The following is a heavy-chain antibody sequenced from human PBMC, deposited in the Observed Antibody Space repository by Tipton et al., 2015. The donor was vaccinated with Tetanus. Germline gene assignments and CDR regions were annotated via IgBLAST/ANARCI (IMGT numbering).Heavy chain of an antibody. Sequence: SLRLSCAASGFIFSSYGIHWVRQAPGKGLEWLAVSWYDGTDKYYADSVKGRFTISRDNSKNTLYLQMNSRRAEETALYYCAREADCSGGSCFSGDFDTWGQGTQVTVSS. J-gene: IGHJ4*02. CDR1: GFIFSSYG. CDR3: AREADCSGGSCFSGDFDT. V-gene: IGHV3-33*01. CDR2: SWYDGTDK. D-gene: IGHD2-15*01.